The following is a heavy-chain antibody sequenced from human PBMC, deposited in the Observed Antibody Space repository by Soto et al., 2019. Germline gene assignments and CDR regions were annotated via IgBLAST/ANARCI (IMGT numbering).Heavy chain of an antibody. D-gene: IGHD2-15*01. V-gene: IGHV1-69*05. CDR2: IIPIFGTA. CDR1: GGAFSSYA. J-gene: IGHJ4*02. Sequence: SVKVSCKASGGAFSSYAISWVRQAPGQGLEWMGGIIPIFGTANYAQKVQGRVTTTTEEPTSTAYMELTSLGSEDTGVSYCARPGGYCRGGRCFLYCGPGTLVTF. CDR3: ARPGGYCRGGRCFLY.